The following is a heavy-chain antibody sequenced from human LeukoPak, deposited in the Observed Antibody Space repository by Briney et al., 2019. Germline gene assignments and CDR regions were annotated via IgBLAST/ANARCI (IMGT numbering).Heavy chain of an antibody. CDR1: GFTFSSYD. J-gene: IGHJ6*03. D-gene: IGHD2-15*01. Sequence: GGSLRLSCAASGFTFSSYDMTWVRQTPGKGLEWVALISRSGGTTYYADSVKGRFTISRDTSKNTLYLQMNSLRAEDTAEYYCAKRGGTESLYYYYYMDVWGKGTTVTVSS. V-gene: IGHV3-23*01. CDR2: ISRSGGTT. CDR3: AKRGGTESLYYYYYMDV.